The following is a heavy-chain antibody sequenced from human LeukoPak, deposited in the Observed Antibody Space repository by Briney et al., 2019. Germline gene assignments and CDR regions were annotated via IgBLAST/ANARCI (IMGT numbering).Heavy chain of an antibody. CDR2: IEPDGSEK. CDR3: ASEPSSATGGSY. Sequence: PGGSLGLSCAASGFTFNRNWMSWVRQAPGKGLEWVANIEPDGSEKNYVDSVRGRFTISRDNARNSLYLQINSPRAEDTAVYYCASEPSSATGGSYWGQGILVTVSS. D-gene: IGHD1-1*01. V-gene: IGHV3-7*01. CDR1: GFTFNRNW. J-gene: IGHJ4*02.